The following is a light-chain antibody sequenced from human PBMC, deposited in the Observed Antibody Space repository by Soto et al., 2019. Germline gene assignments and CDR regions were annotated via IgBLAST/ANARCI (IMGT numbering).Light chain of an antibody. Sequence: QSVLTQPASVSGSPGQSITISCTGTSSDVGGYNYVPWYQQQPGKAPKLMIYDVSNRPSGVSNRFSGYKAGNTASLTISGLQAEDEADYYCSSDTSSRTHYIFGTGTKVTV. CDR1: SSDVGGYNY. J-gene: IGLJ1*01. V-gene: IGLV2-14*01. CDR2: DVS. CDR3: SSDTSSRTHYI.